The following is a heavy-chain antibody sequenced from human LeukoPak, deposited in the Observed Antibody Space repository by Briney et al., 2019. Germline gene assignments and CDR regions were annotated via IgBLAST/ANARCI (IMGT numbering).Heavy chain of an antibody. J-gene: IGHJ4*02. CDR1: GDSVSSNSAA. Sequence: SQTLSLTCAISGDSVSSNSAAWNWIRQSPSRGLEWLGRTYYRSKWYNDYAVSVKSRITINPDTSKNQFSLQLNSVTPEDTAVYYCARGKEEDDRSSWPVYYFDYWGQGTLVTVSS. CDR3: ARGKEEDDRSSWPVYYFDY. D-gene: IGHD6-13*01. V-gene: IGHV6-1*01. CDR2: TYYRSKWYN.